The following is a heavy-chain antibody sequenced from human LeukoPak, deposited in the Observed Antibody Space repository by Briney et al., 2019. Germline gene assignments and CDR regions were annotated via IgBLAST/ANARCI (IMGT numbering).Heavy chain of an antibody. CDR1: GFTFSSYW. CDR3: ARAPQDYFDY. D-gene: IGHD2-15*01. CDR2: INSDGSST. V-gene: IGHV3-74*01. J-gene: IGHJ4*02. Sequence: GGSLRLSCAASGFTFSSYWMHWVRQAPAKGLVWVSRINSDGSSTTYADSVKGRFTISRDNAKNTLFLQMNSLRAEDTAVYYCARAPQDYFDYWGQGTLVTVSS.